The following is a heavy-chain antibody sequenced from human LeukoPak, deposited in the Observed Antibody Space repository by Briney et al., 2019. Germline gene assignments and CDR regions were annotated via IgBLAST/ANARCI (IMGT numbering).Heavy chain of an antibody. CDR1: GFTFSSYG. Sequence: GWSLRLSCAASGFTFSSYGMHWVRQAPGKGLEWVAVIWYDGSNKYYADSVKGRFTISRDNSKNTLYLQMNSLRAEDTAVYYCAREGGSYYLDYWGQGTLVTVSS. J-gene: IGHJ4*02. CDR3: AREGGSYYLDY. V-gene: IGHV3-33*01. CDR2: IWYDGSNK. D-gene: IGHD1-26*01.